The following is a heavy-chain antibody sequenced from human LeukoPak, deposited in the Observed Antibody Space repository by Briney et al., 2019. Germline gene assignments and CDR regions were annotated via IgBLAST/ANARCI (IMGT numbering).Heavy chain of an antibody. CDR1: GGSFSGYY. Sequence: KPSETLSLTCAVYGGSFSGYYWSWIRQPPGKGLEWIGEINHSGSTNYNPSLKSRVTISVDTSKNQFSLKLSSVTAADTAVYYCAGGASNSGYDLDYWGQGTLVTVSS. J-gene: IGHJ4*02. D-gene: IGHD5-12*01. V-gene: IGHV4-34*01. CDR2: INHSGST. CDR3: AGGASNSGYDLDY.